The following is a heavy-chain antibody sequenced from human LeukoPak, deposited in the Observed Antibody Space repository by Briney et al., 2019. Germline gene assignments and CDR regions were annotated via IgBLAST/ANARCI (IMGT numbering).Heavy chain of an antibody. D-gene: IGHD3-10*01. CDR2: IYTSGST. Sequence: SQTLSLTCTVSGGSISSGSYYWSWIRQPAGKGLEWIGRIYTSGSTNYNPSLKSRVTISVDTSKNQFSLKLSSVTAADTAVYYCARDRGGSLIDYWGQGTLVTVSS. CDR1: GGSISSGSYY. CDR3: ARDRGGSLIDY. J-gene: IGHJ4*02. V-gene: IGHV4-61*02.